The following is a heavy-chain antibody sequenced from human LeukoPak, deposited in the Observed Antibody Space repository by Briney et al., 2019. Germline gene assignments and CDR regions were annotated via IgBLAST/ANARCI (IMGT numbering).Heavy chain of an antibody. CDR1: GFTFSSYA. V-gene: IGHV3-23*01. CDR3: AKDNYGDYGGY. CDR2: ISGSGGST. Sequence: GRSLRLSCAASGFTFSSYAMHWVRQAPGKGLEWVAAISGSGGSTYYADSVKGRFTISRDNSKNTLYLQMNSLRAEDTAVYYCAKDNYGDYGGYWGQGTLVTVSS. D-gene: IGHD4-17*01. J-gene: IGHJ4*02.